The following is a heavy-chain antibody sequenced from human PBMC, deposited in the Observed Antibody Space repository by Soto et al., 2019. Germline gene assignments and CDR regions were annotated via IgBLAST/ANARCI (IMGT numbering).Heavy chain of an antibody. CDR3: AREYAIAYPLDY. J-gene: IGHJ4*02. Sequence: ASVKVSCKASGYTFTTYGISWVRQAPGQGLEWMGWITGYNGNTNYAQKLQGRVTMTTDTPTSTAYMELRSLRSDDTAVYYCAREYAIAYPLDYWGQGTQVTVSS. CDR2: ITGYNGNT. V-gene: IGHV1-18*04. CDR1: GYTFTTYG.